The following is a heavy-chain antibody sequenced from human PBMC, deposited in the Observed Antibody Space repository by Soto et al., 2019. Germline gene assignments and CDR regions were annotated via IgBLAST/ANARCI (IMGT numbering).Heavy chain of an antibody. Sequence: PSETLSLTWVFYFRSFSDHCWNWIRQPPGKGLEWIGEFDRSGSSNYNPSVKSRVPISVDTSKNQFSLNLRSVTAADTAVYFRARGRGGYSYGGLDYWGQGTMVTVSS. D-gene: IGHD5-18*01. CDR1: FRSFSDHC. CDR3: ARGRGGYSYGGLDY. J-gene: IGHJ4*02. V-gene: IGHV4-34*01. CDR2: FDRSGSS.